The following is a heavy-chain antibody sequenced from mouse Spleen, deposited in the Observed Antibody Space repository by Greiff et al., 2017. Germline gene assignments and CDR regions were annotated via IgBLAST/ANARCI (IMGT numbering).Heavy chain of an antibody. J-gene: IGHJ4*01. CDR1: GFTFSSFG. V-gene: IGHV5-17*02. Sequence: VQLQQSGGGLVQPGGSRKLSCAASGFTFSSFGMHWVRQAPEKGLEWVAYISSGSSTIYYADTVKGRFTISRDNPKNTLFLQMTSLRSEDTAMYYCARWGPHYAMDYWGQGTSVTVSS. CDR2: ISSGSSTI. CDR3: ARWGPHYAMDY.